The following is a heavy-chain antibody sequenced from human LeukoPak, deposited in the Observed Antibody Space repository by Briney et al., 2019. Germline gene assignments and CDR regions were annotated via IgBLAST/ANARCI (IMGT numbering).Heavy chain of an antibody. J-gene: IGHJ4*02. V-gene: IGHV3-11*04. D-gene: IGHD3-22*01. Sequence: GGSLRLSSAASGFRFDSFYMGWIRQGPGKGLDYIAFISASGAVPYYAESVKGRFTIPRDNAKNSVPLQMNSLSADDTAVYYCARSLIVASEDYWGQGPLVTVSS. CDR1: GFRFDSFY. CDR3: ARSLIVASEDY. CDR2: ISASGAVP.